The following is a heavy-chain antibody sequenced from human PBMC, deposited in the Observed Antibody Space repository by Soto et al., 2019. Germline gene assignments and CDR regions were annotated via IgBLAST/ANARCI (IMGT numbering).Heavy chain of an antibody. V-gene: IGHV1-46*01. Sequence: GASVKVSCKASGYTFTSYYMHWVRQAPGQGLEWMGIINPSGGSTSYAQKFQGRVTMTRDTSTSTVYMELSSLRSEDTAVYYCATPSGYSNYYYGMDVWGQGTTVTVSS. CDR1: GYTFTSYY. CDR2: INPSGGST. D-gene: IGHD3-22*01. J-gene: IGHJ6*02. CDR3: ATPSGYSNYYYGMDV.